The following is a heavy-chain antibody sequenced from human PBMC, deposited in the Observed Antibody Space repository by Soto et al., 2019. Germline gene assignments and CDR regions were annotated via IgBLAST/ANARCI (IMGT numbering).Heavy chain of an antibody. V-gene: IGHV4-30-4*01. CDR2: IYYSGST. J-gene: IGHJ4*02. CDR3: ARGGYYDSSGYFDY. Sequence: SETLSLTCTVSGGSISSGDYYWSWIRQPPGKGLEWIGYIYYSGSTYYNPSLKSRVTISVDTSKNQFSLKLSSVTAADTAVYYCARGGYYDSSGYFDYWGQGTLVTVSS. CDR1: GGSISSGDYY. D-gene: IGHD3-22*01.